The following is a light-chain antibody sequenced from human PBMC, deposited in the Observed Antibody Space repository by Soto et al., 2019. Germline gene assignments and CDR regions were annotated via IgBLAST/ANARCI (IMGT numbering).Light chain of an antibody. Sequence: EIALTQSPGTLSLSPGERATLFCRASQSVSSTYLAWYQRKPGQAPRLLIYGASSRATGIPDRFSGSGSGTDFTLTISRLEPEDFAVYYCQQYGNSPFTFGQGTRLEIK. CDR2: GAS. CDR3: QQYGNSPFT. CDR1: QSVSSTY. V-gene: IGKV3-20*01. J-gene: IGKJ5*01.